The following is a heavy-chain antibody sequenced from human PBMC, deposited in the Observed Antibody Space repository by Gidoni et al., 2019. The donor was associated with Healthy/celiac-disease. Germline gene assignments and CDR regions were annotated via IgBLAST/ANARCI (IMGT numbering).Heavy chain of an antibody. Sequence: EVQLVASGGGLVQPGGSLRLPCSASGFPFRSYAMHWVRQAPGKGLEDDATISSNGGSTYYADSVKGRFTISRDNSKNTLYLQMSSLRAEDTAVYYCVKDIVVVVAATPSDYWGQGTLVTVSS. J-gene: IGHJ4*02. CDR3: VKDIVVVVAATPSDY. CDR1: GFPFRSYA. V-gene: IGHV3-64D*06. CDR2: ISSNGGST. D-gene: IGHD2-15*01.